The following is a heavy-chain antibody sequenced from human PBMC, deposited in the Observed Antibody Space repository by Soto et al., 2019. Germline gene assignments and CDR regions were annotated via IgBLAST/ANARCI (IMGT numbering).Heavy chain of an antibody. D-gene: IGHD2-2*01. CDR3: ASGVVVPAAKKKRKKTTSYYSGMDV. V-gene: IGHV1-69*01. CDR1: GGTFSSYA. Sequence: QVQLVQSGAEVKKPGSSVKVSCKASGGTFSSYAISWVRQAPGQGLEWMGGIIPIFGTANYAQKFQGRVTITADESRSQAKWGLGSRRFEERAVNYCASGVVVPAAKKKRKKTTSYYSGMDVGAKGPTVTAPS. CDR2: IIPIFGTA. J-gene: IGHJ6*04.